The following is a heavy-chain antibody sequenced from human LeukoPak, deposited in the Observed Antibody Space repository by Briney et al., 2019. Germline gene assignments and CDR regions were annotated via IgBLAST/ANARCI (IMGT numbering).Heavy chain of an antibody. CDR1: GGSISSSSYY. V-gene: IGHV4-31*03. Sequence: SETLSLTCTVSGGSISSSSYYWSWIRQHPGKGLEWIGYIYYSGSTYYNPSLKSRVTISVDTSKDQFSLKLSSVTAADTAVYYCASPSVVTAVDAFDIWGQGTMVTVSS. CDR3: ASPSVVTAVDAFDI. J-gene: IGHJ3*02. D-gene: IGHD2-21*02. CDR2: IYYSGST.